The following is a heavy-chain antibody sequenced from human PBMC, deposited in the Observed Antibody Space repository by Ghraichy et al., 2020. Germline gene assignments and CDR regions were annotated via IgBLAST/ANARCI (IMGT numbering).Heavy chain of an antibody. V-gene: IGHV4-39*01. CDR2: VDYSGSA. D-gene: IGHD2-15*01. CDR3: SAYCNSGGCYTTFLH. Sequence: SETLSLTCTVTGDSVTSTSLFWDWIRQSPGKGLEWIGSVDYSGSAYYNPSLKSRVSMSVDTSKNQFSLRLAAVTAAATALYYCSAYCNSGGCYTTFLHWARGTPVIVSP. J-gene: IGHJ4*02. CDR1: GDSVTSTSLF.